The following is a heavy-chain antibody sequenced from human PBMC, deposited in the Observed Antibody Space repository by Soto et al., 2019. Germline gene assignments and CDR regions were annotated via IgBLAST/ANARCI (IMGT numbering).Heavy chain of an antibody. V-gene: IGHV3-53*01. CDR3: ARDRIYYDFPWFTGGYYYYGMDV. CDR1: GFTVSSNY. D-gene: IGHD3-3*01. Sequence: GSLRLSCAASGFTVSSNYMSWVRQAPGKGLEWVSVIYSGGSTYYADSVKGRFTISRDNSKNTLYLQMNSLRAEDTAVYYCARDRIYYDFPWFTGGYYYYGMDVWGQGTTVTVSS. J-gene: IGHJ6*02. CDR2: IYSGGST.